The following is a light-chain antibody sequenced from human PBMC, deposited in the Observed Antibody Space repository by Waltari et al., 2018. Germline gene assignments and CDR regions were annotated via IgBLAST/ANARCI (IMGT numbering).Light chain of an antibody. CDR3: NSHRRGGTIQV. V-gene: IGLV2-18*02. Sequence: VSIQASGVPDGFSGSKSGNTASMTISGFQAEDEADYYCNSHRRGGTIQVFGGGTKLTVL. J-gene: IGLJ3*02. CDR2: VS.